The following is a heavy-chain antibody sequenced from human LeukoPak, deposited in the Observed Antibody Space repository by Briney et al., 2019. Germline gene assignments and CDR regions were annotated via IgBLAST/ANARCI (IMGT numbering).Heavy chain of an antibody. D-gene: IGHD6-13*01. CDR2: IYTSGST. CDR3: AREVQGMGIAPFNTFDP. J-gene: IGHJ5*02. CDR1: GFTFSAYA. Sequence: PGGSLRLSCAASGFTFSAYAMSWVRQPAGKGLEWIGRIYTSGSTNYNPSLKSRVTISVDTSKNQFSLKLSSVTAADTAVYYCAREVQGMGIAPFNTFDPWGQGTLVTVSS. V-gene: IGHV4-4*07.